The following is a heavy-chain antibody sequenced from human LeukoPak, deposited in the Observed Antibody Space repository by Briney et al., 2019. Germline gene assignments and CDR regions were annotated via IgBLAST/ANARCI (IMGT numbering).Heavy chain of an antibody. CDR1: GFTFSSYA. D-gene: IGHD2-8*01. CDR3: AKDPDCTSGVCYTFFDY. V-gene: IGHV3-30*04. CDR2: ISYDGGYK. J-gene: IGHJ4*02. Sequence: ARSLRFSFSASGFTFSSYAMHWVRQAPGKGLEWVAVISYDGGYKYYADSVKGRFTISRDNSKNTLYLQMNSLRAEDTAVYYCAKDPDCTSGVCYTFFDYWGQGTLVTVSS.